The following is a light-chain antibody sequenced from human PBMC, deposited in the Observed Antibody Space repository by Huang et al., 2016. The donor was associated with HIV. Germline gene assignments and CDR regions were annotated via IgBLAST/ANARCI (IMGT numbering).Light chain of an antibody. CDR3: QQYGSSPLT. V-gene: IGKV3-20*01. CDR1: QSVSSSY. CDR2: GAS. Sequence: EIVLTQSPGTLSLSPGERATLSCRASQSVSSSYLAWYQQKPGQAPRLLIYGASSRATGIPDRCSGSGSGTDFTLTISSLEPEDFAVYYCQQYGSSPLTFGGGTKVEIK. J-gene: IGKJ4*01.